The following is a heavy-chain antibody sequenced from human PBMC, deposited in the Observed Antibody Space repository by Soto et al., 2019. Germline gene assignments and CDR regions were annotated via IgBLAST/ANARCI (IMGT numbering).Heavy chain of an antibody. CDR1: GFTFSSYA. CDR3: AKDLTYSGSPNWFDP. Sequence: PVGSLRLSCAASGFTFSSYAISWVRQAPGKGLEWVSAISGSGGSTYYADSVKGRFTISRDNSKNTLYLQMNSLRAEDTAVYYCAKDLTYSGSPNWFDPRGQGTLVTVSS. D-gene: IGHD1-26*01. V-gene: IGHV3-23*01. CDR2: ISGSGGST. J-gene: IGHJ5*02.